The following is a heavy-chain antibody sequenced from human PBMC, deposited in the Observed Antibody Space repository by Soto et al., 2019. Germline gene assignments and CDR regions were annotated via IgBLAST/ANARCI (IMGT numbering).Heavy chain of an antibody. Sequence: SETLSLTCAVSGGSISSGGYSWSWIRQPPGKGLEWIGYIYHSGSTYYNPSLKSRVTISVDRSKNQFSLKLSSVTAADTAVYHCARGGNKYYFDYWGQGTLVTVSS. V-gene: IGHV4-30-2*01. CDR1: GGSISSGGYS. CDR2: IYHSGST. J-gene: IGHJ4*02. CDR3: ARGGNKYYFDY. D-gene: IGHD5-12*01.